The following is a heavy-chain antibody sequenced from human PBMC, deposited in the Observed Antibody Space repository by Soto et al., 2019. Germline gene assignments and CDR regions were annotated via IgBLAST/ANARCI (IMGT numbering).Heavy chain of an antibody. CDR2: ISSSSTR. Sequence: EVQLVESGGGLVQPGGSLRLSCAASGFTFSSYSMNWVRQAPGKGLEWVSYISSSSTRYYADSVKGGFTIARDDAKNSLYLQINSPGAEDTAVYYCAGDGGGAFDIWGQGTMVTVSS. V-gene: IGHV3-48*01. CDR1: GFTFSSYS. J-gene: IGHJ3*02. D-gene: IGHD3-16*01. CDR3: AGDGGGAFDI.